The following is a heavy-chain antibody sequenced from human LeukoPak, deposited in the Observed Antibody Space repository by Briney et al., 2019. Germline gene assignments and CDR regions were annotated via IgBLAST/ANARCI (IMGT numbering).Heavy chain of an antibody. J-gene: IGHJ4*02. CDR3: ARSWVYQLLPHFDY. D-gene: IGHD2-2*01. CDR1: RYTFTGYY. Sequence: GASVKVSCRASRYTFTGYYIHWVRQAPGQGLEWMGWFNPNSGDTNHAQKFQGRVTMTRDTSISTAYMELSRLRSDDTAVYYCARSWVYQLLPHFDYWGQGTLVTVSS. CDR2: FNPNSGDT. V-gene: IGHV1-2*02.